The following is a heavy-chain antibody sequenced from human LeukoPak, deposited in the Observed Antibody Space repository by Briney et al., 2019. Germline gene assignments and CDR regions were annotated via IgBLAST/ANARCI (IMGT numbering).Heavy chain of an antibody. D-gene: IGHD2/OR15-2a*01. Sequence: GGSLRLSCVVSGFTFSTHAMNWVRQAPGKGLEWVSFITSGGSTYYPDSVKGRFTISRDNSKSTVYLDMNSLRADDTAVYYCENSPPLGVGTFHGMDVWGQGTAVTVSS. CDR1: GFTFSTHA. CDR3: ENSPPLGVGTFHGMDV. CDR2: ITSGGST. J-gene: IGHJ6*02. V-gene: IGHV3-23*01.